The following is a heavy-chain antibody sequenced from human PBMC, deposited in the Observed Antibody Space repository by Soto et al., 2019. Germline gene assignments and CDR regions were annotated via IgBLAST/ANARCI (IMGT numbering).Heavy chain of an antibody. V-gene: IGHV3-30-3*01. CDR3: AKGRSYYYYYGVDV. Sequence: GGSLRLSCAASGFTFGSYAMHWVRQAPGKGLEWVAVISYDGSNKYYADSVKGRFTISRDNSKSTLYLQMNSLRAEDTALYYSAKGRSYYYYYGVDVWGQGTTVTVSS. CDR2: ISYDGSNK. J-gene: IGHJ6*02. CDR1: GFTFGSYA.